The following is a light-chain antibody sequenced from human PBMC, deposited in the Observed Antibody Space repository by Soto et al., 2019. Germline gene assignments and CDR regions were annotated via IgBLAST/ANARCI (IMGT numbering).Light chain of an antibody. Sequence: EIVMTQSPATLSVSPGERATLSCRASQSISGELAWYQQRPGQPPRLLIYGVSTMATGVPDRFSGSGSGSDFTLTISGLQSEDFAVYYCQQGHDWPLTFGQGTRLDI. CDR3: QQGHDWPLT. V-gene: IGKV3-15*01. J-gene: IGKJ2*01. CDR1: QSISGE. CDR2: GVS.